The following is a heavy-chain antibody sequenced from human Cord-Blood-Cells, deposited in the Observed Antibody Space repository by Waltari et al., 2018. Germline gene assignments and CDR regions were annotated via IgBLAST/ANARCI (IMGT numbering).Heavy chain of an antibody. CDR2: IYYSGST. D-gene: IGHD2-2*01. V-gene: IGHV4-39*01. CDR3: ARLTHYDCSSTSCHFYFDY. J-gene: IGHJ4*02. Sequence: QLQPQESGPGLVKPSETLSLTCTVSRGSISSSSYYWGWIRQPPGKGLEWIGSIYYSGSTYYNPSLKSRVTISVDTSKNQFSLKLSSVTAADTAVYYCARLTHYDCSSTSCHFYFDYWGQGTLVTVSS. CDR1: RGSISSSSYY.